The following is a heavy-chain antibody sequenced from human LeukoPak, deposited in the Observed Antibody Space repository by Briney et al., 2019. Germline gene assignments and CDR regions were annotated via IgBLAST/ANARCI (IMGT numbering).Heavy chain of an antibody. D-gene: IGHD2-15*01. J-gene: IGHJ4*02. V-gene: IGHV1-46*01. Sequence: ASVKVSCKPSGYTFTNYFIHLVRQAPGQGLEWMGMINPSDGSTDYAQKFQGRVTMTRDTSTTTVYMEMNSLRSEDTAIYYCARDGGCSSGGYCRRNYFDYWGQGTLVTVSS. CDR3: ARDGGCSSGGYCRRNYFDY. CDR2: INPSDGST. CDR1: GYTFTNYF.